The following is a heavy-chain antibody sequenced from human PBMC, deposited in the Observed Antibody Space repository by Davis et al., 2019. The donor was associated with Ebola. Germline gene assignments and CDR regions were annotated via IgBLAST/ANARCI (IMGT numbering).Heavy chain of an antibody. CDR3: ATDRNWDFDY. CDR1: GFTFSSYA. J-gene: IGHJ4*02. V-gene: IGHV3-30*09. Sequence: GGSLRLSCAASGFTFSSYAMHWVRQAPGKGLEWVAVISYDGSNKYYADSVKGRFAISRDNSKNTLYLQMSSLRAEDTAVYYCATDRNWDFDYWGQGTLVTVSS. CDR2: ISYDGSNK. D-gene: IGHD7-27*01.